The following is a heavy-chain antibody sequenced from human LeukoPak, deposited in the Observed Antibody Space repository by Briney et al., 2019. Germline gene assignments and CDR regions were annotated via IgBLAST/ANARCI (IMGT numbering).Heavy chain of an antibody. Sequence: GGSLRLSCAASGFTFSGSAMSWVRQAPGEGLEWVSLISYSGANSYYTDSVMGRFSISRDNSKTTLYLQMNSLRAEDTAVYYCATGGRSGMAFDFWGQGTLVTVSS. D-gene: IGHD5-24*01. J-gene: IGHJ4*02. CDR2: ISYSGANS. CDR3: ATGGRSGMAFDF. CDR1: GFTFSGSA. V-gene: IGHV3-23*01.